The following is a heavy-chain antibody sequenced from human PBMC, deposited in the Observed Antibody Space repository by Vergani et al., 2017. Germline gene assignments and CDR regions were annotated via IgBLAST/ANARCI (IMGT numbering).Heavy chain of an antibody. CDR1: GFSFSDHY. CDR2: ISNSGNTI. V-gene: IGHV3-11*01. CDR3: TTEGVVVPAAIQDY. J-gene: IGHJ4*02. D-gene: IGHD2-2*02. Sequence: QVQLVESGGGLVKPGGSLRLSCAASGFSFSDHYMTWIRQAPGKGLEWVSYISNSGNTIEYADSVKGRFSISRDNAKSSLFLQMDSLRAEDTAVYYCTTEGVVVPAAIQDYWGQGTLVTVSS.